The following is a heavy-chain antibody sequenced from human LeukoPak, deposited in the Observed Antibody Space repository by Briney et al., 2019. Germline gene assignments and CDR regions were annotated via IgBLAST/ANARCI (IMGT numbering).Heavy chain of an antibody. CDR3: AKDPRNILTGDFDDFDI. CDR1: GYTSSNYC. J-gene: IGHJ3*02. Sequence: GASMKLSCKASGYTSSNYCIRWLRQAPGQGFEWMGIFNPTYSTPIYAQTFEGRVTMTSDMSTSTFYMELSTLRSEDTAVYFCAKDPRNILTGDFDDFDIWGQGTMVIVSS. D-gene: IGHD3-9*01. V-gene: IGHV1-46*01. CDR2: FNPTYSTP.